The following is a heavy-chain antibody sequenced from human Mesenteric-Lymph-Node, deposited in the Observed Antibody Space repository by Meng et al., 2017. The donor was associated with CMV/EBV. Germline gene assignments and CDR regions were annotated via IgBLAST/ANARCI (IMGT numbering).Heavy chain of an antibody. Sequence: LSLTCAASGFTFSSYEMNWVRQPPGKGLEWVAYISGGGSTIYHADSVKGRFTISRDNAKNSLYLQMNSLRVEDTALYYCARAGFYGFWSGYYGGYNWFDPWGQGTLVTVSS. CDR1: GFTFSSYE. V-gene: IGHV3-48*03. CDR2: ISGGGSTI. D-gene: IGHD3-3*01. CDR3: ARAGFYGFWSGYYGGYNWFDP. J-gene: IGHJ5*02.